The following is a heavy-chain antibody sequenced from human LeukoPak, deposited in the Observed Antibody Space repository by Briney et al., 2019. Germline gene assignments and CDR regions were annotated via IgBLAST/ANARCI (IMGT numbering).Heavy chain of an antibody. J-gene: IGHJ3*02. CDR3: VKNEGTAAAGAGDAFDI. CDR2: ISGSGGTT. CDR1: GFSFSTYA. Sequence: PGGSPRLSCSASGFSFSTYAMTWVRQAPGKGLEWVSVISGSGGTTAYADSVKGRFSISRDNSKSTLSLQMNSLRAEDTAIYYCVKNEGTAAAGAGDAFDIWGQGTMVTVSS. D-gene: IGHD6-13*01. V-gene: IGHV3-23*01.